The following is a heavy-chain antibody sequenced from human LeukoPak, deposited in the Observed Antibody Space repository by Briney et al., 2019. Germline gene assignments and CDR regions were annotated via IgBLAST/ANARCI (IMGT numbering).Heavy chain of an antibody. CDR1: GFTVSSNY. J-gene: IGHJ4*02. CDR3: ARGHSGRYFASDY. CDR2: IYSGGNT. V-gene: IGHV3-66*01. Sequence: GGSLRHSCAASGFTVSSNYMNWVRQAPGKGLEWVSVIYSGGNTYYADSVKGRFIISRDNSKNTLYLQMNSLRVEDTAVYYCARGHSGRYFASDYWGQGTLVTVSS. D-gene: IGHD1-26*01.